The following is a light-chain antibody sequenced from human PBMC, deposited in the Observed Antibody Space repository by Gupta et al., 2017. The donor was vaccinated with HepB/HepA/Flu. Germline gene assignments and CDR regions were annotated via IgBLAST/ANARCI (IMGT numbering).Light chain of an antibody. CDR1: QSISSW. CDR2: KAS. CDR3: QQYNRYPVT. Sequence: DIQMTQSPSTLSASVGDSVTIPCRASQSISSWLAWYQQKPGKAPKLLIYKASSLESGVPSRFSGSGSGTEFTLSISSLQPDDFATYYCQQYNRYPVTFGGGTKVEIK. J-gene: IGKJ4*01. V-gene: IGKV1-5*03.